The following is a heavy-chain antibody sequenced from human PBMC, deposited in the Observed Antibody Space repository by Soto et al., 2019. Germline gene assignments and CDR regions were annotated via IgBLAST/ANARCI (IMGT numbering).Heavy chain of an antibody. CDR1: GDSVSRNNAG. CDR2: TYYRSKWFN. D-gene: IGHD4-4*01. V-gene: IGHV6-1*01. CDR3: TRDYSSDYFDF. J-gene: IGHJ4*02. Sequence: SQTLSLTCAISGDSVSRNNAGWNWIRQSSSRGLEWLGRTYYRSKWFNDYAVSVKSRIIIDPDTSKNQFSLQLNSVTPEDTAVYYCTRDYSSDYFDFWGQGALVTVSS.